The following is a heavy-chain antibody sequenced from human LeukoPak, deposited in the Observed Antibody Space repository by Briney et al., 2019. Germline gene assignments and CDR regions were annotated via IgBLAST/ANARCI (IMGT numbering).Heavy chain of an antibody. J-gene: IGHJ3*02. CDR3: ARAINDAFDI. CDR1: GFTFSDYY. CDR2: ISSSGSAI. V-gene: IGHV3-11*04. Sequence: GGSLRLSCAATGFTFSDYYMGWVRQAPGKGLEWASYISSSGSAIYSADSVKGRFTISRDNARNSLYLQMNSLRAEDTAVYYCARAINDAFDIWGQGTMVTISS. D-gene: IGHD2-2*01.